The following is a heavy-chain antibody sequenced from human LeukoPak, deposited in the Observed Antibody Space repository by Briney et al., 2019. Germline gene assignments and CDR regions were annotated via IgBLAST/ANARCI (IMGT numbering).Heavy chain of an antibody. Sequence: SETLSLTCAVYGGSFSGYYWSWIRQPPGKGLEWIGEINHSGSTNYSPSLKSRVTISVDTSKNQLSLKLGSVTAADTAVYYCARHPPRDGSAFDYWGQGTLVTVSS. CDR3: ARHPPRDGSAFDY. CDR2: INHSGST. V-gene: IGHV4-34*01. CDR1: GGSFSGYY. J-gene: IGHJ4*02.